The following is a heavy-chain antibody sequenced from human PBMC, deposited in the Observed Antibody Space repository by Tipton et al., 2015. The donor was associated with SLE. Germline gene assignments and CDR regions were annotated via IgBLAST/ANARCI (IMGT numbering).Heavy chain of an antibody. D-gene: IGHD2-8*02. CDR1: GGSINGFY. CDR2: IDYSGNT. CDR3: VRGITTPGAAGF. J-gene: IGHJ4*02. V-gene: IGHV4-31*03. Sequence: TLSLTCTVSGGSINGFYWSWIRQFPGKGLEWMGYIDYSGNTYYNPSLKSRLTISMDTSKNQFSLDLRSVTAADTALYYCVRGITTPGAAGFWGQGTLVTVSS.